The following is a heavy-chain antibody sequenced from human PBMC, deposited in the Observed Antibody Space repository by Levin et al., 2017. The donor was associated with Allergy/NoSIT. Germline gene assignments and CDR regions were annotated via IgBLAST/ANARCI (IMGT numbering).Heavy chain of an antibody. CDR1: GGSISSRNYY. J-gene: IGHJ5*01. CDR3: ARERGVRNKVTGWFDP. CDR2: IDYTGTT. D-gene: IGHD3-10*01. Sequence: PSETLSLTCSVSGGSISSRNYYWAWIRQPPGKGLEWIGSIDYTGTTYYNPSLNSRLSISVDTSKNQFSLNLISVTAADTAVYFCARERGVRNKVTGWFDPWGQGTLVAVSS. V-gene: IGHV4-39*07.